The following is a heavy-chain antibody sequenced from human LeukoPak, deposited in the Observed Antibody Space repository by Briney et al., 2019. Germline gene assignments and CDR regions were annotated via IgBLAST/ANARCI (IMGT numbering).Heavy chain of an antibody. CDR2: ISSSSGYI. CDR3: ARGHVTMVRGVAWFDP. V-gene: IGHV3-21*01. Sequence: PGGSLRLSCAASGFTFSSYEMNWVRQAPGKGLEWVSSISSSSGYIYYADSVKGRFTISRDNAKNSLYLQMNSLRAEDTAVYYCARGHVTMVRGVAWFDPWGQGTLVTVSS. D-gene: IGHD3-10*01. CDR1: GFTFSSYE. J-gene: IGHJ5*02.